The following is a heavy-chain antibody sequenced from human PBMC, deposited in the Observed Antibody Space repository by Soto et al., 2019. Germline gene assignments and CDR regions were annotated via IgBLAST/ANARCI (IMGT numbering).Heavy chain of an antibody. V-gene: IGHV4-31*03. J-gene: IGHJ5*02. CDR1: GGSITSGDYH. D-gene: IGHD6-6*01. CDR3: AREAGLLVHLFGL. Sequence: QVQLQESGPGLVKPSQTLSLTCTVSGGSITSGDYHWTWIRQHPGKRLEWIGYIFNRRYTSYNPPLNCRVTLTAETSMDQCSLRLSSVTAAAMAVYYCAREAGLLVHLFGLWGHGTLVTVAS. CDR2: IFNRRYT.